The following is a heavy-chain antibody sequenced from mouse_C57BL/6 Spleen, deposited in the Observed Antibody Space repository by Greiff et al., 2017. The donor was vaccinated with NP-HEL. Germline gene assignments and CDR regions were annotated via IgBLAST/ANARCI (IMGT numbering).Heavy chain of an antibody. CDR1: GYTFTSYW. CDR3: ARGYYGSSLSYWYFDV. CDR2: INPSNGGT. V-gene: IGHV1-53*01. D-gene: IGHD1-1*01. J-gene: IGHJ1*03. Sequence: QVQLQQPGTELVKPGASVKLSCKASGYTFTSYWMHWVKQRPGQGLEWIGNINPSNGGTNYNEKFKSKATLTVAKSSSTAYMQLSSLTSEDSAVYYCARGYYGSSLSYWYFDVWGTGTTVTVSS.